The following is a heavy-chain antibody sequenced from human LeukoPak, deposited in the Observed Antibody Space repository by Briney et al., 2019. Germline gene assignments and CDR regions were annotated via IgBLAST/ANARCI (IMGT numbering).Heavy chain of an antibody. D-gene: IGHD5-12*01. J-gene: IGHJ4*02. V-gene: IGHV3-23*01. Sequence: PGVSLRLSCAASRFTLSSYAMSWVRQAPGKGLEWVSSISGGGGVTYYADSVKGRFTISRDNSKNTLYLQMNSLRVEDTAVYYCAKDPRVATIEIFDYWGQGTLVTVSS. CDR1: RFTLSSYA. CDR3: AKDPRVATIEIFDY. CDR2: ISGGGGVT.